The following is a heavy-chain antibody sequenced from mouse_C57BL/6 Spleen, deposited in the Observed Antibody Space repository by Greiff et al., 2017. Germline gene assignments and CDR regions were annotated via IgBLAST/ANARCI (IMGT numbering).Heavy chain of an antibody. Sequence: VQLQQSGAELVKPGASVKISCKASGYAFSGYWMNWVKQRPGKGLEWIGQIYPGDGDTNYNGKFKGKATLTADKSSSTAYMQLRSLTSEDSAVYFCARSTTVVDYWGQGTTLTVSS. CDR3: ARSTTVVDY. V-gene: IGHV1-80*01. J-gene: IGHJ2*01. CDR2: IYPGDGDT. CDR1: GYAFSGYW. D-gene: IGHD1-1*01.